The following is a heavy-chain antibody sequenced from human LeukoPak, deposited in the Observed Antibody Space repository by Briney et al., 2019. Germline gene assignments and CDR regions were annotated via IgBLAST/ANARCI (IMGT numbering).Heavy chain of an antibody. Sequence: GGSLRLSCAASGFTFSSYWMSWVRQAPGKGLEWVANLKKDGSDKYYVDSVKGRFTISRDNAKNSLYLQMNSLKAEDTAVYYCARDKGVSPSVLDYWGQGILVTVSS. CDR1: GFTFSSYW. J-gene: IGHJ4*02. CDR3: ARDKGVSPSVLDY. D-gene: IGHD3-3*01. CDR2: LKKDGSDK. V-gene: IGHV3-7*01.